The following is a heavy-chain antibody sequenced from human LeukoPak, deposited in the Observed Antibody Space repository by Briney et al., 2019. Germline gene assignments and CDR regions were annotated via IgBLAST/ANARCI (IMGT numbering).Heavy chain of an antibody. CDR3: ETDIRDAFDY. CDR2: IRTTAEGANFA. Sequence: GGSLSLSCATSGFTFTDSPMNWVRPAPGKGLEWVSNIRTTAEGANFAYYADSVKGRVTISRDDAKNTLYLHMNSLRDDDTAVYCSETDIRDAFDYWGQGILVTVSS. V-gene: IGHV3-48*02. J-gene: IGHJ4*02. D-gene: IGHD5-24*01. CDR1: GFTFTDSP.